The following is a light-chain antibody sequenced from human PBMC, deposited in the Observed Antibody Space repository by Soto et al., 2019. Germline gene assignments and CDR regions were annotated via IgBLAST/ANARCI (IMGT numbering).Light chain of an antibody. J-gene: IGLJ1*01. CDR2: SIS. Sequence: QSALTQPRSVSGSPGQSVTISCTGTSSDVGGHNYVSWYQQHPGKAPKLMISSISKRSSGVPDRFSGSKSGNTASLTISGLQAEDEADYYCCSYAGSYNYVFGTGTKATAL. V-gene: IGLV2-11*01. CDR1: SSDVGGHNY. CDR3: CSYAGSYNYV.